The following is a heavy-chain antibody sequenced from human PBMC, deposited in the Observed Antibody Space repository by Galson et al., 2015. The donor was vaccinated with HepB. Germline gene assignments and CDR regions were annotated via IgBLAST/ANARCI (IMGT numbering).Heavy chain of an antibody. CDR3: AKGGAGGSFDY. J-gene: IGHJ4*02. Sequence: SLRLSCAASGFTFSSYAMSWVRQAPGKGLEWVSAISGSGGNTSYADSVKGRFTISRVNSKNTLFLQMNSLRAEDTAVYFCAKGGAGGSFDYWGQGTLVTVSS. D-gene: IGHD5-12*01. CDR2: ISGSGGNT. V-gene: IGHV3-23*01. CDR1: GFTFSSYA.